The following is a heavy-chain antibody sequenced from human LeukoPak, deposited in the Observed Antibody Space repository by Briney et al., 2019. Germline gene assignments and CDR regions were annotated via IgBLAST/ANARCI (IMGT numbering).Heavy chain of an antibody. CDR1: GFTFDDYA. CDR3: AKDRGRVYYGSRSYLDY. CDR2: ISWNSGSI. Sequence: PGGSLRLSCAASGFTFDDYAMHWVRQAPGKGLEWVSGISWNSGSIGYADSVKGRFTISRDNAKNSLYLQMNSLRAEDTALYYCAKDRGRVYYGSRSYLDYWGQGTLVTVSS. J-gene: IGHJ4*02. V-gene: IGHV3-9*01. D-gene: IGHD3-10*01.